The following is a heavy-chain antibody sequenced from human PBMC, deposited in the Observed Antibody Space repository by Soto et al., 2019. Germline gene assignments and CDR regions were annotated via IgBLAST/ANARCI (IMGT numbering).Heavy chain of an antibody. V-gene: IGHV4-59*08. Sequence: SETLSLTCTVSGGSISSYYWSWIRQPPGKGLEWIGYIYYSGSTNYNPSLKSRVTISVDTSKNQFSLKLSSVTAADTAVYYCARLTAGWFDPWGQGTLVTVSS. J-gene: IGHJ5*02. D-gene: IGHD6-13*01. CDR3: ARLTAGWFDP. CDR1: GGSISSYY. CDR2: IYYSGST.